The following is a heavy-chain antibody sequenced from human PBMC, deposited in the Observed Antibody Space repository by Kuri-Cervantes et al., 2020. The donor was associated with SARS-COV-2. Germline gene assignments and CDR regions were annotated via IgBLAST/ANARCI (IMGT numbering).Heavy chain of an antibody. V-gene: IGHV3-23*01. Sequence: GGSLRLSCAVSGFTFSSYAMSWVRQAPGKGLEWVSAIRGSGGSTYYADSVKGSFTIYRDNSKNTLYLQMNSLRAEDTAVYYCAKGISWFGELNIEVPYYYGMDVWGQGTTVTVSS. CDR1: GFTFSSYA. D-gene: IGHD3-10*01. CDR3: AKGISWFGELNIEVPYYYGMDV. J-gene: IGHJ6*02. CDR2: IRGSGGST.